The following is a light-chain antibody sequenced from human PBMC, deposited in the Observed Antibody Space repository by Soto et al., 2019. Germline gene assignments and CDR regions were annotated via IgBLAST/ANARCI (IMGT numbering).Light chain of an antibody. CDR3: RQYGSSPLT. CDR1: QSVSSSY. Sequence: EIVLTQSPGTLSLSPGERATLSCRASQSVSSSYSAWYQQKPGQAPRLLIYGASSRATGIPDRFSGSGSGTDITLTISRVEPEDFAVYYCRQYGSSPLTFGGGTKVEIK. CDR2: GAS. V-gene: IGKV3-20*01. J-gene: IGKJ4*01.